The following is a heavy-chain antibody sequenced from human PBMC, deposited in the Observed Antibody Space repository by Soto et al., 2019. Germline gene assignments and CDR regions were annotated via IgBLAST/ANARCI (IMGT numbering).Heavy chain of an antibody. V-gene: IGHV4-59*01. CDR3: ARDRDSSGYWVGMDV. D-gene: IGHD3-22*01. J-gene: IGHJ6*02. CDR2: IYYSGST. Sequence: SETLSLTCTVSGGSIISYYCICIRHPPGKGLEWIGYIYYSGSTNYNPSLKSRVTISVDTSKNQFSLKLSSVTAADTAVYYCARDRDSSGYWVGMDVWGQGTTVTVSS. CDR1: GGSIISYY.